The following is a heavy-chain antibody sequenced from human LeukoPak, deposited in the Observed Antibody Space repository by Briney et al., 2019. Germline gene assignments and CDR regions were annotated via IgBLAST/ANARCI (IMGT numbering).Heavy chain of an antibody. D-gene: IGHD1-26*01. Sequence: GASVKVSCKASGYTFTGYYMHWVRQAPGQGLEWMGWINPNSGGTNYAQEFQGRGTMTRDTSISTAYMELSRLRSDDTAVYYCARDTMSYEQLEDWGQGTLVTVSS. CDR3: ARDTMSYEQLED. CDR1: GYTFTGYY. CDR2: INPNSGGT. V-gene: IGHV1-2*02. J-gene: IGHJ4*02.